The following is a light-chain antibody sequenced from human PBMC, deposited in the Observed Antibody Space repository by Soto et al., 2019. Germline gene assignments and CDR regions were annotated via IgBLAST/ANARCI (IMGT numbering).Light chain of an antibody. J-gene: IGLJ2*01. V-gene: IGLV1-47*02. CDR1: SSNIGGTNY. CDR3: ASWDDRLGAVI. Sequence: VLTQPPSASGTPGQRVFISCSGSSSNIGGTNYAYWCQQLPGAAPKLLMHSNNLRPSGVPERISGSKSGTSASLAISGLRSEDEAVYYCASWDDRLGAVIFGGGTKVTVL. CDR2: SNN.